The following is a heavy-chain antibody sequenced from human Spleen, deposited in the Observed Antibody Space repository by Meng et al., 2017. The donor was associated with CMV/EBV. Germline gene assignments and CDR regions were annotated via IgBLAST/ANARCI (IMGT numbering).Heavy chain of an antibody. CDR3: SRRYYDGTANDFDY. CDR2: INPSSGDT. D-gene: IGHD3-16*01. V-gene: IGHV1-2*02. J-gene: IGHJ4*02. Sequence: CAYIFNGYYIHWVRQAPGQGLEWMGCINPSSGDTKYAQKFQGRVTMTRDTSINTVYMELSRLTSDDTAVYFCSRRYYDGTANDFDYWGRGTLVTVSS. CDR1: AYIFNGYY.